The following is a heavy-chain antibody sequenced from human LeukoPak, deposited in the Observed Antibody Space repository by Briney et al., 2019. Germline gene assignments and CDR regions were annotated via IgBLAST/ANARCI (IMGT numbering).Heavy chain of an antibody. CDR2: INPSGGST. V-gene: IGHV1-46*01. CDR3: ARPNNYYGSGSPLDY. J-gene: IGHJ4*02. D-gene: IGHD3-10*01. CDR1: GYTLTSYY. Sequence: ASVKVSCKASGYTLTSYYMHWVRQAPGQGLEWMGIINPSGGSTSYAQKFQGRVTMTRDMSTSTVYMELSSLRSEDTAVYYCARPNNYYGSGSPLDYWGQGTLVTVSS.